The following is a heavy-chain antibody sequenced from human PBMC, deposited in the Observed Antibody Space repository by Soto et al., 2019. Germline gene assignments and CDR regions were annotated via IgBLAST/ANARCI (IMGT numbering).Heavy chain of an antibody. Sequence: SETLSLTCTDSCGYIIRYYWRWNWQPPAKGLKWSSYSYYSGSTNYNPSIKSRVTISVDTSKNQFCLKLCPVTAADTTVNYCARHGMDYYDSSGYYHSPYFFDYWGQGTLVTVSS. CDR1: CGYIIRYY. D-gene: IGHD3-22*01. CDR3: ARHGMDYYDSSGYYHSPYFFDY. V-gene: IGHV4-59*08. CDR2: SYYSGST. J-gene: IGHJ4*02.